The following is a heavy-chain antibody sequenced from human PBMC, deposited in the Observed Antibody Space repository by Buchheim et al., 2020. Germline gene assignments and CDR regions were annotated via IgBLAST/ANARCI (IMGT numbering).Heavy chain of an antibody. Sequence: QVQLQQWGAGLLKPSETLSLTCAVYGGSFSGYYWSWIRQPPGKGLEWIGEINHSGSTNYNPSLKSRVTISVDTSKNQFSLKLSSVTAADTAVYYCARARRYQLLYLGVWFKAPSDAFDIWGQGT. CDR3: ARARRYQLLYLGVWFKAPSDAFDI. J-gene: IGHJ3*02. V-gene: IGHV4-34*01. CDR2: INHSGST. CDR1: GGSFSGYY. D-gene: IGHD2-2*02.